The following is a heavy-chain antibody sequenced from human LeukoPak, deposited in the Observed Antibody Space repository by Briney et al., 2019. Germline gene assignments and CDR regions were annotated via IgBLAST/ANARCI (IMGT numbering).Heavy chain of an antibody. J-gene: IGHJ4*02. CDR2: IIPIFGTA. V-gene: IGHV1-69*13. D-gene: IGHD3-16*02. CDR1: GGTFSSYA. Sequence: ASVKVSCKASGGTFSSYAISWVRQAPGQGLEWMGGIIPIFGTANYAQKFQGRVTITADESTSTAYMELSSLRSEDTAVYYCGAGSRPDYVWGSYRLNYWGQGTLVTVSS. CDR3: GAGSRPDYVWGSYRLNY.